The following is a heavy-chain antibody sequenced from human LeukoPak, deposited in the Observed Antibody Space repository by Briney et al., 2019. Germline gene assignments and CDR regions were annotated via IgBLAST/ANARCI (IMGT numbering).Heavy chain of an antibody. V-gene: IGHV4-30-4*01. CDR2: IYYSGST. Sequence: SETLSLTCTVSGGSISSGDYYWSWIRQPPGKGLEWIGYIYYSGSTYYNPSLKSRVTISVDTSKNQFSLKLSSVTAADTAVYYCAHYLARGYGAYYFDYWGQGTLVTVSS. D-gene: IGHD5-12*01. CDR1: GGSISSGDYY. J-gene: IGHJ4*02. CDR3: AHYLARGYGAYYFDY.